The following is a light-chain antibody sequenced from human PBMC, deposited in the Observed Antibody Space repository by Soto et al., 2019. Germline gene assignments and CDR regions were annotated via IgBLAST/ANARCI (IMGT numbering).Light chain of an antibody. Sequence: QSALIQPASVSGSPGQSVTISCTGTSTDFVSYNRVSWYQQPPGTAPKLIIYEASNRPSGVPDRFSGSKSGNTASLTISGLQAADEADYYCSLYTSENTYVFGTGTKVTVL. J-gene: IGLJ1*01. CDR2: EAS. V-gene: IGLV2-18*01. CDR3: SLYTSENTYV. CDR1: STDFVSYNR.